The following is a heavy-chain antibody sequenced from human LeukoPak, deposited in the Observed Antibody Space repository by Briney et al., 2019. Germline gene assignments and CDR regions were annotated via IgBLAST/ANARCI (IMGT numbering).Heavy chain of an antibody. CDR3: ARDRGYYYDSYGFYLTDY. J-gene: IGHJ4*02. CDR1: GFTFSTYA. D-gene: IGHD3-22*01. Sequence: PGGSLRLSCAASGFTFSTYAMSWVRQAPGKGLEWVSVISDSGDKTYYADSVKGRFTTSRDNFKNTLYLQMNSLRAEDTAVYYCARDRGYYYDSYGFYLTDYWGQGTLVTVSS. V-gene: IGHV3-23*01. CDR2: ISDSGDKT.